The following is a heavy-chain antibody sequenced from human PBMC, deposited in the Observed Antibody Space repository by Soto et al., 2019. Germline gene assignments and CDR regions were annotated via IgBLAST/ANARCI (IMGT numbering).Heavy chain of an antibody. V-gene: IGHV4-34*01. J-gene: IGHJ6*02. Sequence: XATLSLTFVVSGASFSEYDWTWIRQPPGKGLEWIGEIHQRGSTSYNPSLKSRVTISVDTSKNQFSLKLTSVTAADTGVYFCARGQHYDFWSAPYTPSDFHYGMDVCGHGTTVTVSS. CDR3: ARGQHYDFWSAPYTPSDFHYGMDV. D-gene: IGHD3-3*01. CDR1: GASFSEYD. CDR2: IHQRGST.